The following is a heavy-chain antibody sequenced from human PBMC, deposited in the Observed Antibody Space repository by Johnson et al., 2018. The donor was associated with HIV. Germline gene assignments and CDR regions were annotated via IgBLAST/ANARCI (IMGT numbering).Heavy chain of an antibody. CDR3: ARDRGRGGYSYGRGDAFDI. J-gene: IGHJ3*02. CDR2: IWYDGSNK. D-gene: IGHD5-18*01. CDR1: GFTFSSYG. Sequence: QVQLVESGGGLVQSGGPLRLSCAASGFTFSSYGMHWVRQAPGKGLEWVAVIWYDGSNKYYADSVKGRFTITRDNSKNTLYLQMNSLRAEDTAVYYCARDRGRGGYSYGRGDAFDIWGQGTMVTVSS. V-gene: IGHV3-33*01.